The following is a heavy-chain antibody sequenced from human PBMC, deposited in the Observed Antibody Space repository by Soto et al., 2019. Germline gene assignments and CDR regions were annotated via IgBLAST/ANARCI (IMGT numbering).Heavy chain of an antibody. D-gene: IGHD6-13*01. CDR1: GGSFSGYY. CDR2: INHSGST. CDR3: ARTYSSSWSPFEY. V-gene: IGHV4-34*01. J-gene: IGHJ4*02. Sequence: QVQLQQWGAGLLKPSETLSLTCAVYGGSFSGYYWSWIRQPPGKGLEWIGEINHSGSTNYNPSLKSRVTIAVDTSKNQFSLKLSSVTAAYPAVYYCARTYSSSWSPFEYWGQGTLVTVSS.